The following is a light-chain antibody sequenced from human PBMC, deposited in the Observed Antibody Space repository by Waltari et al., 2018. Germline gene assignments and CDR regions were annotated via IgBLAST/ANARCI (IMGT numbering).Light chain of an antibody. Sequence: QSALTQPASVSGSPGQSITISCTGTSSDVGGYNYVSWYQQHPGNAPKLMIYDVSKRPSGVSNRFSGSKSGNTAALTISGLQAEDEADYYCSSYTSSSTPYVFGTGTKVTVL. V-gene: IGLV2-14*01. CDR1: SSDVGGYNY. CDR3: SSYTSSSTPYV. CDR2: DVS. J-gene: IGLJ1*01.